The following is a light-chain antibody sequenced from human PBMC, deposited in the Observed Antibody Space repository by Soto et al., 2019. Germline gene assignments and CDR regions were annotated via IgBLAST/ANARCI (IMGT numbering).Light chain of an antibody. CDR3: QQATSVPLS. V-gene: IGKV1D-12*01. J-gene: IGKJ4*01. Sequence: DIQMTQSPSSVSASVGDSVTITCRASQDIRTWLAWYQQKPGKAPKLLIYATSKLQSGVPSRFSGSGSGTEFTLTISSLQPEDFAIYSCQQATSVPLSFGGGTRVDIK. CDR1: QDIRTW. CDR2: ATS.